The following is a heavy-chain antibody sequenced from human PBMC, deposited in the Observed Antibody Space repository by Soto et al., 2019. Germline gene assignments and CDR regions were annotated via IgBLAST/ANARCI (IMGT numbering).Heavy chain of an antibody. CDR3: ARERRYDILTGYYYYYYYGMDV. D-gene: IGHD3-9*01. CDR2: IIPIFGTA. V-gene: IGHV1-69*13. CDR1: GGTFSSYA. J-gene: IGHJ6*02. Sequence: ASVKVSCKASGGTFSSYAISWVRQAPGQGLEWMGGIIPIFGTANYAQKFQGRVTITADESTSTAYMELSSLRSEDTAVYYCARERRYDILTGYYYYYYYGMDVWGQGTTVTVSS.